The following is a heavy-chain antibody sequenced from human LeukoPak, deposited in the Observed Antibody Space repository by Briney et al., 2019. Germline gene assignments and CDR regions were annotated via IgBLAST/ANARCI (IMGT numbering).Heavy chain of an antibody. D-gene: IGHD6-19*01. V-gene: IGHV4-59*08. CDR1: GGSISSYY. CDR3: ARVAGRGYPFDY. Sequence: SETLSLTCSVSGGSISSYYWNWIRQPPGKGLEWIGSIYHSGSTYYNVSLKSRVTISLDTSKNQFSLKLSSVTAAETAVYYCARVAGRGYPFDYWGQGTLVTVSS. CDR2: IYHSGST. J-gene: IGHJ4*02.